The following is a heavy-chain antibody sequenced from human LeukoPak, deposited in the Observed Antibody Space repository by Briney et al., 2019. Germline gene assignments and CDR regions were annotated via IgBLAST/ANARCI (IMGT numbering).Heavy chain of an antibody. CDR3: AKVASSGCFDY. V-gene: IGHV3-23*01. CDR2: ISGSGGST. Sequence: GGSLRLSCAASGFTFSSSSMSWVRQAPGKGLEWVSVISGSGGSTDYADSVKGRFTISRDNSKNTLYLQMNSLRAEDTAVYYCAKVASSGCFDYWGQRTLVTVSS. J-gene: IGHJ4*02. CDR1: GFTFSSSS. D-gene: IGHD6-19*01.